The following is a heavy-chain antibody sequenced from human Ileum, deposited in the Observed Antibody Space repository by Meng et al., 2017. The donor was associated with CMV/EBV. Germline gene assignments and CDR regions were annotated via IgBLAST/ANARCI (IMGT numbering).Heavy chain of an antibody. J-gene: IGHJ4*02. Sequence: QGRLREGAGGLLKPSETLSLTCAVYGGSFSDYYWSWIRQSPGKGLEWIGEVNHIGGTNYNPSLKSRVSISVDTSKNQFSLKPTSVTAADTGVFYCARNRRHMAALGTRAYYFDSWGQGTLVTVSS. CDR3: ARNRRHMAALGTRAYYFDS. V-gene: IGHV4-34*01. CDR1: GGSFSDYY. D-gene: IGHD1-1*01. CDR2: VNHIGGT.